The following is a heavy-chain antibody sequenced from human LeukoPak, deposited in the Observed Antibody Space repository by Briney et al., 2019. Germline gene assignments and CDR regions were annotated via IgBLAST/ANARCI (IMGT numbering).Heavy chain of an antibody. Sequence: GGSLRLSCAASGFTFSSDAMRWVRQAPGKGLEWVSAISSSGGSTYYADSVRGRFIISRDSSKHTLYLQMNSLRAEDTAVYYCAKGGAQVGGQGTLVTVSS. CDR2: ISSSGGST. CDR3: AKGGAQV. D-gene: IGHD1-26*01. J-gene: IGHJ4*02. V-gene: IGHV3-23*01. CDR1: GFTFSSDA.